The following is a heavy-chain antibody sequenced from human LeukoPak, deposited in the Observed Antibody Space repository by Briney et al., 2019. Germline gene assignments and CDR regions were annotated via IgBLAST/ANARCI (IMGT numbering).Heavy chain of an antibody. V-gene: IGHV3-23*01. CDR2: ISGSGGST. J-gene: IGHJ4*02. D-gene: IGHD3-22*01. Sequence: QAGGSLRLSCAASGFTFSSYAMSWVHQAPGKGLEWVSAISGSGGSTYYADSVKGRFTISRDNSKNTLYLQMNSLRAEDTAVYYCAKDYVPSSGYYEGVDPYFDYWGQGTLVTVSS. CDR1: GFTFSSYA. CDR3: AKDYVPSSGYYEGVDPYFDY.